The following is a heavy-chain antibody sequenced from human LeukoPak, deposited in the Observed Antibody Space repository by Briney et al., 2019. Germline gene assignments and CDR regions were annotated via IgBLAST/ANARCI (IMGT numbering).Heavy chain of an antibody. Sequence: GGSPKISCKCSGYSLPSYWIGLVRQMPGKGLEWVGVIYPGDSDTRYSPSFQGQVTISADKSISTAYLQWSSLKAADTAMYYCARLNHTLFDPGGQGTRVTVTS. J-gene: IGHJ5*02. D-gene: IGHD1-14*01. V-gene: IGHV5-51*01. CDR3: ARLNHTLFDP. CDR1: GYSLPSYW. CDR2: IYPGDSDT.